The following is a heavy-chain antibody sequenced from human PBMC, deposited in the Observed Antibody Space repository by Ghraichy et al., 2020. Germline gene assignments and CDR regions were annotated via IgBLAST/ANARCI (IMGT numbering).Heavy chain of an antibody. V-gene: IGHV3-48*04. D-gene: IGHD2-2*01. Sequence: GGSLRLSCAASGFTFSSYSMNWVRQAPGKGLEWVSYISSSSSTIYYADSVKGRFTISRDNAKNSLYLQMNSLRAEDTAVYYCAREAGYCSSTSCLNRTRYYYYGMDVWGQGTTVTVSS. CDR1: GFTFSSYS. CDR2: ISSSSSTI. J-gene: IGHJ6*02. CDR3: AREAGYCSSTSCLNRTRYYYYGMDV.